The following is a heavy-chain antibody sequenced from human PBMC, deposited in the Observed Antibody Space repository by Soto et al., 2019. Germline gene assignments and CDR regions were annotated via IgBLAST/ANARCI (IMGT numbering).Heavy chain of an antibody. D-gene: IGHD2-21*01. J-gene: IGHJ6*02. CDR2: ISAYNGNT. Sequence: QIQLVQSGGEVKKPGASVKVSCKSSGYKFISHSITWVRQAPGQGLEWMGRISAYNGNTNYAQKLQGRVTMTTDTSTNTAYMKLRSLRSDDTAVYYCARGAFCGGAPGCRDMDVWGQGTTVTVSS. CDR1: GYKFISHS. V-gene: IGHV1-18*01. CDR3: ARGAFCGGAPGCRDMDV.